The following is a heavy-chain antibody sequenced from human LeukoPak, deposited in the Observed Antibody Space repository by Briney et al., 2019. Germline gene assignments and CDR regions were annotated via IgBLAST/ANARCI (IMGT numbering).Heavy chain of an antibody. CDR2: INSDGSST. CDR1: GFTFSSYW. V-gene: IGHV3-74*01. D-gene: IGHD4-11*01. CDR3: ARWTWVTVTPDAFDI. J-gene: IGHJ3*02. Sequence: PGGSLRLSCAASGFTFSSYWMHWVRQAPGKGLVWVSRINSDGSSTSYADSVKGRFTISRDNAKNTLYLQMNSLRAEDTAVYYCARWTWVTVTPDAFDIWGQGTMVTVSS.